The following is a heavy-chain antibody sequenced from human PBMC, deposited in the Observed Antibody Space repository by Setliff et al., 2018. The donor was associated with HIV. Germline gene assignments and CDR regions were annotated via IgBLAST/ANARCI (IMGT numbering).Heavy chain of an antibody. J-gene: IGHJ6*02. Sequence: SETLSLTCSVSGGSISDYYWSWVRQPAGKGLEWIGRIYTGGSTKFNPSLRGRASLSVDKSNNQVSLKLTSVTAADTAIYYCARDPNYMDVWGQGTTVTVSS. CDR1: GGSISDYY. CDR2: IYTGGST. V-gene: IGHV4-4*07. CDR3: ARDPNYMDV.